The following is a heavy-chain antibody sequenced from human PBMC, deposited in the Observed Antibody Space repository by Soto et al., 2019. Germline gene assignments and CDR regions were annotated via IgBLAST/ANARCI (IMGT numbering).Heavy chain of an antibody. D-gene: IGHD3-3*02. CDR3: ARDTETLGPRANDALDI. CDR2: INAGSGNT. CDR1: GYTFIAYT. V-gene: IGHV1-3*01. J-gene: IGHJ3*02. Sequence: ASVKVSCKATGYTFIAYTMNWVRRAPGQSLEWMGWINAGSGNTKYSQNFQGRVSITRDTSASTVYMELTGLTSEDTAVYYCARDTETLGPRANDALDIWGQGTMVTVSS.